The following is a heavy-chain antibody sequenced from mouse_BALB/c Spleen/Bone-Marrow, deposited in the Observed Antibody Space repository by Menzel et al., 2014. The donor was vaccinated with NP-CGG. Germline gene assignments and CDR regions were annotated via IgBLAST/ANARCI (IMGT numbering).Heavy chain of an antibody. CDR3: AVYDYEGFAY. CDR2: IDPANGNT. J-gene: IGHJ3*01. CDR1: GFNIKDTY. Sequence: PGAELVKPGASVKLSRTASGFNIKDTYMHWVKQRPEQGLEWIGRIDPANGNTKYDPKLQGKATITADTSSNTAYLQLSSLTSEDTAVYYCAVYDYEGFAYWGQGTLVTVSA. V-gene: IGHV14-3*02. D-gene: IGHD2-4*01.